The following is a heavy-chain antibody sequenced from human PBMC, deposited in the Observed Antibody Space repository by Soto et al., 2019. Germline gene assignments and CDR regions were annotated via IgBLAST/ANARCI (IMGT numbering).Heavy chain of an antibody. D-gene: IGHD3-22*01. CDR3: ARKDYDSRIDF. V-gene: IGHV4-61*01. CDR2: VYYTGNS. J-gene: IGHJ4*02. Sequence: LSLTCTVSGDPVSSGSFYWSWIRQPPGKGLAWIGYVYYTGNSNNNPSLNSRVTISIDTSKNEFSLKLRSVTAADTAVYYCARKDYDSRIDFWGQGTLVTVSS. CDR1: GDPVSSGSFY.